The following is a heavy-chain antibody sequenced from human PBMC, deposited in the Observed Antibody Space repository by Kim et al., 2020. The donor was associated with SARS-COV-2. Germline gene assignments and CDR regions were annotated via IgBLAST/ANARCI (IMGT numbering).Heavy chain of an antibody. CDR3: ARPSGGDFCYWFDP. CDR1: GGSINSGSY. V-gene: IGHV4-39*01. D-gene: IGHD2-2*01. J-gene: IGHJ5*02. CDR2: IFYTGIT. Sequence: SETLSLTCTVSGGSINSGSYWGWIRQSPGKGLEWIGNIFYTGITYYNPSLKSRVTLCVDTSKNQFSLNMTSVTAADSAVYYCARPSGGDFCYWFDPWGQG.